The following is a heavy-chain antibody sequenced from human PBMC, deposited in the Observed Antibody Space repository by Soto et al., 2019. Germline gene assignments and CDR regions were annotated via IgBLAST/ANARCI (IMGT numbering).Heavy chain of an antibody. D-gene: IGHD3-22*01. CDR2: IYYSGST. J-gene: IGHJ4*02. Sequence: QVQLQESGPGLVKPSETLSLTCTVSGGSISSYYWSWIRQPPGKGLEWIGYIYYSGSTNYNPSLKRRVTISVDTSQQQFSLKLSSVTAADTAVYYCARFSPGGSYYYDSSGYNLIDYWGQGTLVTVSS. V-gene: IGHV4-59*01. CDR1: GGSISSYY. CDR3: ARFSPGGSYYYDSSGYNLIDY.